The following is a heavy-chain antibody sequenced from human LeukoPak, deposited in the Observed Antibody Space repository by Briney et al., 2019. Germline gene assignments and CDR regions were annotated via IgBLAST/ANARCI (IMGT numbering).Heavy chain of an antibody. CDR3: ARYSSSSNYYYGMDV. J-gene: IGHJ6*02. CDR2: ISNDGSTT. V-gene: IGHV3-74*01. CDR1: GFTFSDYW. D-gene: IGHD6-6*01. Sequence: GGSLRLSCAASGFTFSDYWMHWVRQAPGKGLVWVSRISNDGSTTTYADSVRGRFTISRDNAKNTLYLQMNSLRAEDTAVYYCARYSSSSNYYYGMDVWGQGTTVTVS.